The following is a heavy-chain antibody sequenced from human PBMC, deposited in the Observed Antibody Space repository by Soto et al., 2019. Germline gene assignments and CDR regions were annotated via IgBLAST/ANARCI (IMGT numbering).Heavy chain of an antibody. Sequence: EVQLVESGGGLVKPGGSLRLSCAASGFTFSSYSMNWVRQAPGKGLEWVSSMSSSSSSIYDADSVKGRFTISRDNAKNSRYLQMNSLSAEDKDVYYCARVGVTETTTDPPNYYYYGMDVWGQGTTVTVSS. CDR1: GFTFSSYS. CDR3: ARVGVTETTTDPPNYYYYGMDV. J-gene: IGHJ6*02. D-gene: IGHD3-10*01. CDR2: MSSSSSSI. V-gene: IGHV3-21*01.